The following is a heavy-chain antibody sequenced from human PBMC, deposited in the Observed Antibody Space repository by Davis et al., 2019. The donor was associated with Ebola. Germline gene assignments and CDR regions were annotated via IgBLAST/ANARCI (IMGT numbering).Heavy chain of an antibody. J-gene: IGHJ6*02. CDR3: ARGDCSSTSCYHGMDV. CDR2: ISGSGCST. D-gene: IGHD2-2*01. V-gene: IGHV3-23*01. Sequence: GGSLRLSCAVYGGSFSGYYWSWIRQAPGKGLEWVSAISGSGCSTYYADSVKGRLTISRDNSKNTLYLQMNSLRAEDTAVYYCARGDCSSTSCYHGMDVWGQGTTVTVSS. CDR1: GGSFSGYY.